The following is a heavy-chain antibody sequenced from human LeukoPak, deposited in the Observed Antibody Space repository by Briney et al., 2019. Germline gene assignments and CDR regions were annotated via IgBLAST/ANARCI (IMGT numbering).Heavy chain of an antibody. V-gene: IGHV3-30*02. J-gene: IGHJ6*02. Sequence: GGSLRLSCAASGFTFSGYGMHWVRQAPGKGLEWVAFIRYDGSNKYYADSVKGRFTISRDNSKNTLFLQMNSLRAEDTAVYYCARDSSSWYRAYSYGMDVWGQGTTVTVSS. CDR2: IRYDGSNK. D-gene: IGHD6-13*01. CDR1: GFTFSGYG. CDR3: ARDSSSWYRAYSYGMDV.